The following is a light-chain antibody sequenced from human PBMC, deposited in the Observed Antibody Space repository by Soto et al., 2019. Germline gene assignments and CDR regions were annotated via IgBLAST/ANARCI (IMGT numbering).Light chain of an antibody. CDR2: DDN. Sequence: QSVLTQPPSVSAAPGQKVTISCSGSSSNIGKNSVSWYQQLPGTAPKLLIYDDNKRPSGIPDRFSGSKSGTSATLGITGLQTGDEAHYYCGTWDSNLSALFGGGTKLTVL. J-gene: IGLJ2*01. CDR3: GTWDSNLSAL. V-gene: IGLV1-51*01. CDR1: SSNIGKNS.